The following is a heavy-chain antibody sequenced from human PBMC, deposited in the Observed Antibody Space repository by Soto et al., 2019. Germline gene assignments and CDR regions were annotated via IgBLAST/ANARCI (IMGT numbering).Heavy chain of an antibody. CDR2: INHSGST. V-gene: IGHV4-34*01. D-gene: IGHD2-2*01. CDR3: ARGGEYCSRTSCYRGYNWFDP. CDR1: GGSFSGYY. Sequence: PSETLSLTCAVYGGSFSGYYWSWIRQPPGKGLEWIGEINHSGSTNYNPSLKSRVTISVDTSKNQFSLKLSSVTAADTAVYYCARGGEYCSRTSCYRGYNWFDPWGQGTLVTVSS. J-gene: IGHJ5*02.